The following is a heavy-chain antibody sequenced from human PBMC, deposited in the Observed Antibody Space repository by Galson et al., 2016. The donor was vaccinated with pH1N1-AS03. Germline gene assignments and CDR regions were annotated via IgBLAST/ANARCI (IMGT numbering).Heavy chain of an antibody. D-gene: IGHD7-27*01. Sequence: SLRLSCATSGFTFSTYWMHWARQVPGKGLVWVSCITSDGSTTFYAESVKGRFTISRDNAKSTLYLQMNSLTDDETAVYYCVRDYWGSWTWGRGTLVTVSS. V-gene: IGHV3-74*01. CDR1: GFTFSTYW. J-gene: IGHJ5*02. CDR3: VRDYWGSWT. CDR2: ITSDGSTT.